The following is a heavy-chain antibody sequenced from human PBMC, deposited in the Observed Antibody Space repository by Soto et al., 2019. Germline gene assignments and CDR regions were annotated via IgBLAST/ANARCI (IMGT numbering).Heavy chain of an antibody. CDR3: ASGGTTVNRRFDF. J-gene: IGHJ4*02. V-gene: IGHV1-69*01. D-gene: IGHD4-4*01. CDR2: IIPILDTT. Sequence: QVQVVQSGAEVKKPGSSVRVSCKASGGTSSSHAITWMRQAPGQGLEWMGGIIPILDTTDYAQKFQGRVTFTADESTSTVYMELSSLTSEDTAVYYCASGGTTVNRRFDFWGQGTLVTVSS. CDR1: GGTSSSHA.